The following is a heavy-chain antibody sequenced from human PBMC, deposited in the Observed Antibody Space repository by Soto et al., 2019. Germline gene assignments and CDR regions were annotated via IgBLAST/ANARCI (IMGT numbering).Heavy chain of an antibody. D-gene: IGHD3-22*01. CDR2: IYYSGST. Sequence: PSEKLSLTCTVSGGSINSFYWSWIRQPPGKGLEWIGYIYYSGSTNYNPSLKSRVTISVDTSKNQFSLKLSSVTAADTAVYYCARESGYYYCSGYSYVVDYCGQGSLVTVS. V-gene: IGHV4-59*01. CDR1: GGSINSFY. CDR3: ARESGYYYCSGYSYVVDY. J-gene: IGHJ4*02.